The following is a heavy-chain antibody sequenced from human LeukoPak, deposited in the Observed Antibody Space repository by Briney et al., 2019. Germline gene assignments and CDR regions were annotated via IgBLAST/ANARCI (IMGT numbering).Heavy chain of an antibody. D-gene: IGHD1-7*01. V-gene: IGHV3-7*01. CDR3: ARATYNWNSYYFDY. Sequence: GGSLRLSCAASGFTFSSYWMSWVRQAPGKGLEWVANIKQDGSEKYYVDSVKGRFTISRDNAKNSLYLQMNSLRAEDTAVYYCARATYNWNSYYFDYWGQGTLVTVSS. CDR1: GFTFSSYW. J-gene: IGHJ4*02. CDR2: IKQDGSEK.